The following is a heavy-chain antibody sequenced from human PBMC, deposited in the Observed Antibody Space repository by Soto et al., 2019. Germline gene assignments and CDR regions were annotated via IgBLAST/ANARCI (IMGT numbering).Heavy chain of an antibody. CDR2: ILPILGIA. CDR3: VAEINFGVGNVWRGVDV. V-gene: IGHV1-69*02. J-gene: IGHJ6*04. CDR1: GGSFSSYT. D-gene: IGHD3-3*01. Sequence: GASVKVSCKASGGSFSSYTISLVRQAPGQGLEWMGRILPILGIANYAQKFQGRVTITADKSTSTAYMELSSLRAEDTAVYYCVAEINFGVGNVWRGVDVWGEGTTVTVSS.